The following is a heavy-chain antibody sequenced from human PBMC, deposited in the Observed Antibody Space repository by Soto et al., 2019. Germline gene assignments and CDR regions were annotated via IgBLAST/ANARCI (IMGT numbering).Heavy chain of an antibody. CDR2: INPSGGST. D-gene: IGHD3-3*01. CDR1: GYTFTSYC. Sequence: GASVKVSCKASGYTFTSYCMHWVRQAPGQGLEWMGIINPSGGSTSYAQKFQGRVTMTRDTSTSTVYMELSSLRSEDTAVYYCATRYYDFWSGYWASYYYGMDVWGQGTTVTVSS. CDR3: ATRYYDFWSGYWASYYYGMDV. V-gene: IGHV1-46*01. J-gene: IGHJ6*02.